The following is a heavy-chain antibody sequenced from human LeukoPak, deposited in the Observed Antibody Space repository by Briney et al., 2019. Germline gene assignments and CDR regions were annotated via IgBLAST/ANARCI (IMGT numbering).Heavy chain of an antibody. D-gene: IGHD6-13*01. CDR2: IKNDGSLT. CDR3: ARYNAAAGDY. Sequence: GGSLRLSCAASGFTFSSYWMQWVRQAPGKGLVWVSRIKNDGSLTNYADSVKGRYTISRDNAKNTLYLQMNSLRAEDTAVYYCARYNAAAGDYWGQGTLVTVSS. J-gene: IGHJ4*02. V-gene: IGHV3-74*01. CDR1: GFTFSSYW.